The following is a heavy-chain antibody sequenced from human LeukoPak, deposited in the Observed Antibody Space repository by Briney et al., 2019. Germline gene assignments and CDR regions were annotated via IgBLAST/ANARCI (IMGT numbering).Heavy chain of an antibody. J-gene: IGHJ4*02. D-gene: IGHD6-13*01. CDR3: ARDRHSTSWLVEY. V-gene: IGHV3-23*01. CDR1: GFTFSSYA. CDR2: ISGSGGST. Sequence: GGSLRLSCTASGFTFSSYAMTWVRQAPGQGLEWVSLISGSGGSTYYADSVKGRFTISRDNSKNTLYLQMNSLGVEDTAVYYCARDRHSTSWLVEYWGQGTLVTVSS.